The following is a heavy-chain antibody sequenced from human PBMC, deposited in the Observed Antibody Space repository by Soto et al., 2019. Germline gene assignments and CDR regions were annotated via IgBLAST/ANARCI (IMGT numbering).Heavy chain of an antibody. CDR1: GGTFSSYA. CDR3: ASYYDSSCSRDY. V-gene: IGHV1-69*13. CDR2: IIPIFGTA. D-gene: IGHD3-22*01. Sequence: SVNVSCTASGGTFSSYAISWGRQTPGQGLEWMGGIIPIFGTANYAQKFQGRVTITADESTSTAYMELSSLRSEDTAVYYCASYYDSSCSRDYWGQGTLVTVSS. J-gene: IGHJ4*02.